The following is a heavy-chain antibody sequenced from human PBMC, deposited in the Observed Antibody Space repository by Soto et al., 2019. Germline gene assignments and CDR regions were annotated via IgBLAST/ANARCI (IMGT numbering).Heavy chain of an antibody. J-gene: IGHJ6*02. Sequence: QVQLQEAGPGLVKPSETLALTCTVSGGSVSSGNYYWSWIRQPPGKGLEWFGYIYYSGSTNYIPNLLSRATISVDTAKNQLSRKLSSVTAADTAVYYCARDSGGIASAGMGGMVVWGQGTTVTVFS. V-gene: IGHV4-61*01. CDR2: IYYSGST. D-gene: IGHD6-13*01. CDR3: ARDSGGIASAGMGGMVV. CDR1: GGSVSSGNYY.